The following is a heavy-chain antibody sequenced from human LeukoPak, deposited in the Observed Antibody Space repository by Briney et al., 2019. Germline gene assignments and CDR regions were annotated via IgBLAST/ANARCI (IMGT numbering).Heavy chain of an antibody. CDR1: GFAFSVYA. V-gene: IGHV3-33*08. CDR3: ARDRAAATLDY. CDR2: IWYDGSNK. J-gene: IGHJ4*02. Sequence: PGGSLRLSCTASGFAFSVYAMSWLRQAPGKGLEWVAVIWYDGSNKYYADSVKGRFTISRDNSKNTLYLQMNSLRAEDTAVYYCARDRAAATLDYWGQGTLVTVSS. D-gene: IGHD2-15*01.